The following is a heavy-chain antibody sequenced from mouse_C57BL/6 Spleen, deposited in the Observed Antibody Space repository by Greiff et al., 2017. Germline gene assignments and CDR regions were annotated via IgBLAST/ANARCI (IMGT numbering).Heavy chain of an antibody. CDR1: GYTFTSYW. V-gene: IGHV1-69*01. CDR2: IDPSDSYT. J-gene: IGHJ3*01. Sequence: QVQLQQSGAELVMPGASVKLSCKASGYTFTSYWMHWVKQRPGQGLEWIGEIDPSDSYTNYNQKFKGKSTLTVDKSSSTAYMQLSSLTSEDSAVYYCARIYYGNSGFAYWGQGTLVTVSA. CDR3: ARIYYGNSGFAY. D-gene: IGHD2-1*01.